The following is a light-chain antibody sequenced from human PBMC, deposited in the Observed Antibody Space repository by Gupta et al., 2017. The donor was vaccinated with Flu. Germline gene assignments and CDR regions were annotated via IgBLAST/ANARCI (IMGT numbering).Light chain of an antibody. CDR2: GNN. CDR1: SSNIGSNT. CDR3: AAWDDSLNGHYV. V-gene: IGLV1-44*01. J-gene: IGLJ1*01. Sequence: QSVLAPPPSESGTPGQRVTISCSGSSSNIGSNTVNWYQQVPGMAPKLLIYGNNQRPSGVPDRFSGSKSGTSASLAINGLQSEDEADYYCAAWDDSLNGHYVFGTGTKVTVL.